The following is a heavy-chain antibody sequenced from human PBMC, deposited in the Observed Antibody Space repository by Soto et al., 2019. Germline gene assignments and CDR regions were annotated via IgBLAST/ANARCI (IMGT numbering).Heavy chain of an antibody. CDR1: GGSFNDYY. Sequence: QVQLQQWGAGLLKPSETLSLTCAVYGGSFNDYYWIWIRQPPGKGLEWIGEINHTGHTNYNPALKRRVTISVDTSRTQFSLKLNSVTAADTAVYYCARSGHLFDYWGQGILVTVSS. J-gene: IGHJ4*02. CDR2: INHTGHT. CDR3: ARSGHLFDY. D-gene: IGHD3-10*01. V-gene: IGHV4-34*01.